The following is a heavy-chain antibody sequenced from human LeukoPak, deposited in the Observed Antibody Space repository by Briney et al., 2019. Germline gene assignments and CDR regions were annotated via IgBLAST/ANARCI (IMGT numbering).Heavy chain of an antibody. J-gene: IGHJ4*02. CDR3: ATDSYVSGSYYRLFY. CDR1: GFTFSSYG. V-gene: IGHV3-30*02. Sequence: GGSLRLSCAASGFTFSSYGMHWVRQAPGKGLEWVAFIRYDGNNKYYADSVKGRFTISRDNSKNTLYLQMNNLRAEDTAIYYCATDSYVSGSYYRLFYWGQGTLVTVSS. CDR2: IRYDGNNK. D-gene: IGHD3-10*01.